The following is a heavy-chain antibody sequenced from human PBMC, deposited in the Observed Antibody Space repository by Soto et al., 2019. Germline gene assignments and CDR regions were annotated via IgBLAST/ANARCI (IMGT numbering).Heavy chain of an antibody. V-gene: IGHV1-24*01. CDR1: GYTLTELS. J-gene: IGHJ3*02. Sequence: ASVKVSCKVSGYTLTELSMHWVRQAPGKGLEWMGGFDPEDGETIYAQKFQGRVTMTEDTSTDTAYMELSSLRSEDTAVYYCATAPPGDNWNSGTKHNAFDIWGQGTMVT. CDR2: FDPEDGET. CDR3: ATAPPGDNWNSGTKHNAFDI. D-gene: IGHD1-7*01.